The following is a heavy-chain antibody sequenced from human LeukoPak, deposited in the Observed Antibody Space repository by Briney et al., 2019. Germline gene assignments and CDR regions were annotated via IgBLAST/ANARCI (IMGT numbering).Heavy chain of an antibody. CDR3: AFDYYDSSGYSDY. CDR2: IIPILGIA. CDR1: GGTFSSYT. D-gene: IGHD3-22*01. Sequence: SVKVSCKASGGTFSSYTISWVRQAPGQGLEWMGRIIPILGIANYAQKFQGRVTITADKSSSTAYMELSSLRSEDTAVYYCAFDYYDSSGYSDYWGQGTLVTVSS. V-gene: IGHV1-69*02. J-gene: IGHJ4*02.